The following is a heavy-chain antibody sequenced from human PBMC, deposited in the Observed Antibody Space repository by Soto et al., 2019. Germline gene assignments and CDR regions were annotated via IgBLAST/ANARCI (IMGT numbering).Heavy chain of an antibody. CDR1: GGTFSSYS. V-gene: IGHV1-69*01. J-gene: IGHJ4*02. CDR3: AAPYDSSCYYSRDFDY. D-gene: IGHD3-22*01. Sequence: QVQLVQSGAAVKKPGSSVTVSCKASGGTFSSYSISWLRQSPVQEPEWMGGIIPIFGTANYAQKFQGRVTITADESTRTAYMELSSLRSEDTAVYYCAAPYDSSCYYSRDFDYRGQGTLVTVSS. CDR2: IIPIFGTA.